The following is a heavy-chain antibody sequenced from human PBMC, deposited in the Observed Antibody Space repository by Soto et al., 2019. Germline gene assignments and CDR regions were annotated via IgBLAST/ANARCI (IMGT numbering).Heavy chain of an antibody. D-gene: IGHD2-15*01. CDR3: ARTPYFCSGGSCYRTVFDY. CDR1: GGSFSGYY. J-gene: IGHJ4*02. Sequence: SETLSLTCAVYGGSFSGYYWSWIRQPPGKGLEWIGEINHSGSTNYNPSLKSRVTISVDTSKNQFSLKLSSVTAADTAVYYCARTPYFCSGGSCYRTVFDYWGQGTLVTVSS. V-gene: IGHV4-34*01. CDR2: INHSGST.